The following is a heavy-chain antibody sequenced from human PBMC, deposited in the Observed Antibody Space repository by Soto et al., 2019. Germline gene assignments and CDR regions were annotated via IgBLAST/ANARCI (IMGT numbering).Heavy chain of an antibody. CDR3: AKNQGVELVPLATVDWFDP. D-gene: IGHD1-26*01. CDR1: GFIFENFG. V-gene: IGHV3-23*01. J-gene: IGHJ5*02. Sequence: LRLSCAASGFIFENFGMSWVRQAPGKGLERISSISGSGFKKYYADSVKGRFTISRDNSKSTVYLELNNLSAEDTAVYHCAKNQGVELVPLATVDWFDPWGQGSVVTVSS. CDR2: ISGSGFKK.